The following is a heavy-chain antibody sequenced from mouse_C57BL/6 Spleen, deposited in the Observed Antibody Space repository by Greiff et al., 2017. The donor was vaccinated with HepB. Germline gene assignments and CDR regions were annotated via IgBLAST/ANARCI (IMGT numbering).Heavy chain of an antibody. J-gene: IGHJ3*02. Sequence: VQLQQPGAELVKPGASVKLSCKASGYTFTSYWMHWVKQRPGQGLEWIGMIHPNSGSTNYNEKFKSKATLTVDKSSSTAYMQLSRLTAEDSAVYYCARIYDYDVGWGQGTLVTVSA. D-gene: IGHD2-4*01. CDR1: GYTFTSYW. CDR3: ARIYDYDVG. V-gene: IGHV1-64*01. CDR2: IHPNSGST.